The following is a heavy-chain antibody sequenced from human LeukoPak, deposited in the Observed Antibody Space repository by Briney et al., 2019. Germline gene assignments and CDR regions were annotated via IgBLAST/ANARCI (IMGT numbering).Heavy chain of an antibody. D-gene: IGHD1-1*01. CDR2: TYYRSKWST. V-gene: IGHV6-1*01. J-gene: IGHJ3*01. CDR3: ARLENWAFDF. Sequence: QTLTLTCAISGDSVSSNSAAWNRIRQSPSRGLEWLGRTYYRSKWSTDYAVSVKSRITVNPDTSKNQFSLQLNSVTPEDTAVYYCARLENWAFDFWGNRIIISVSS. CDR1: GDSVSSNSAA.